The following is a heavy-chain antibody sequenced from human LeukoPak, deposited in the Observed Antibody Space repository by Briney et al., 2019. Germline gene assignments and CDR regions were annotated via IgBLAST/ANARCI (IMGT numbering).Heavy chain of an antibody. CDR1: GFTFGDYG. CDR3: ARDSIGLYTPGSEGWGGDFDY. J-gene: IGHJ4*02. V-gene: IGHV3-20*04. Sequence: PGGSLRLSCAASGFTFGDYGMSWARQAPGKGLEWVSGINWNGGSTGYADSVKGRFTISRDNAKNSLYLQMNSLRAEDTALYYCARDSIGLYTPGSEGWGGDFDYWGQGTLVTVSS. D-gene: IGHD2-2*02. CDR2: INWNGGST.